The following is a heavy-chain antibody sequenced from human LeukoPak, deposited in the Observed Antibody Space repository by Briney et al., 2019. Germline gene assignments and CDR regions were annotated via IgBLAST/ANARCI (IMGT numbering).Heavy chain of an antibody. Sequence: GGSLRLSCAASGFTFSSYWMSWVRQAPGKGLEWVANIKQDGSEKYYVDSVKGRFTISRDNAKNSLYLQMNSLRAEDTAVYYCARGTLNIPGEHGAFDYWGQGTLVTVSS. D-gene: IGHD1-14*01. CDR1: GFTFSSYW. V-gene: IGHV3-7*01. CDR3: ARGTLNIPGEHGAFDY. CDR2: IKQDGSEK. J-gene: IGHJ4*02.